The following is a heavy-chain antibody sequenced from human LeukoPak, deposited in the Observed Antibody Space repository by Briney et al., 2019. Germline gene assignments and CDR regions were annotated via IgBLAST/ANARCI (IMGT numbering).Heavy chain of an antibody. Sequence: SETLSLTCTVSGGSISSYYWSWIRKPPGQGQELIGNIYYSGSTNYNPSLTSRVIISVDTSKNQFSLRLASVTAADTAVYYCARGAGPPWFDPWGQGILVTVSS. D-gene: IGHD6-19*01. V-gene: IGHV4-59*08. CDR3: ARGAGPPWFDP. CDR2: IYYSGST. CDR1: GGSISSYY. J-gene: IGHJ5*02.